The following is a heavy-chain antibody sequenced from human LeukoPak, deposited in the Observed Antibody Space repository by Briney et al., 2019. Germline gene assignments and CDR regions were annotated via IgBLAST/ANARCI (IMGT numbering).Heavy chain of an antibody. CDR1: GGSFSGYY. D-gene: IGHD6-19*01. CDR2: INHSGST. Sequence: SETLSLTCAVYGGSFSGYYWSWIRQPPGKGLEWIGEINHSGSTNYNPSLKSRVTISVDTSKNQFSLKLSSVTSADTAVYYCASRGRLSWYGSGWYAFDPWGQGTLVTVSS. CDR3: ASRGRLSWYGSGWYAFDP. J-gene: IGHJ5*02. V-gene: IGHV4-34*01.